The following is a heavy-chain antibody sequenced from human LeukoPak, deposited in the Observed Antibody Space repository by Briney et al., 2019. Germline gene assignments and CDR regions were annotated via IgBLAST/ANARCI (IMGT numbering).Heavy chain of an antibody. Sequence: PSETLSLTCTVSGGSISSYYWSWIRQPPGKGLEWIGYIYYSGSTDYNPSLKSRVTISVDTSKNQFSLKLSSVTAADAAVYYCASPPYYDILTGYHIYDYWGQGTLVTVSS. CDR2: IYYSGST. J-gene: IGHJ4*02. CDR3: ASPPYYDILTGYHIYDY. V-gene: IGHV4-59*12. D-gene: IGHD3-9*01. CDR1: GGSISSYY.